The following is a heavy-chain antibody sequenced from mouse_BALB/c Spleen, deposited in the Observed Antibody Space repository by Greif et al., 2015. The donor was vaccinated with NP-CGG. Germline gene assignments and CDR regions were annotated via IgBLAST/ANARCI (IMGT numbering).Heavy chain of an antibody. J-gene: IGHJ3*01. CDR2: INPSTGYT. Sequence: QVQLKESGAELAKPGASVKMSCKASGYTFTSYWMHWVKQRPGQGLEWIGYINPSTGYTEYNQKFKDKATLTADKSSSTAYMQLSSLTSEDSAVYYCARREVTPAYWGQGTLVTVSA. V-gene: IGHV1-7*01. D-gene: IGHD2-2*01. CDR3: ARREVTPAY. CDR1: GYTFTSYW.